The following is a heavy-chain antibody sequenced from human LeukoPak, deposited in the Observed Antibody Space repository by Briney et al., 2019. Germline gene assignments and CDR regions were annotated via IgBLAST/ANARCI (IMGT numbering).Heavy chain of an antibody. CDR2: INPSGGST. CDR1: GYTFTSYY. CDR3: ARAPYGSGSYYTTTFDP. V-gene: IGHV1-46*01. Sequence: ASVKVSCKASGYTFTSYYMHWVRQAPGQGLEWMGIINPSGGSTSYAQKFQGRVTMTRDTSTSTVYMELSSLRPEDTAVYNCARAPYGSGSYYTTTFDPWGQGTLVTVSS. D-gene: IGHD3-10*01. J-gene: IGHJ5*02.